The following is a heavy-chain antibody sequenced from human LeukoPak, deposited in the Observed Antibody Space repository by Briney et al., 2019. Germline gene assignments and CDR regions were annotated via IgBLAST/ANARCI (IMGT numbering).Heavy chain of an antibody. CDR3: AKGELGLWFDY. D-gene: IGHD5-18*01. Sequence: GGSLRLSCAVSGFFFSNYGMHWVRQAPGKGLEWVAVISHDGSNIYYADSVKGRFTISRDSFKNTLFLQMDSLRAEDTAVYYCAKGELGLWFDYWGQGTLVTVSS. CDR2: ISHDGSNI. V-gene: IGHV3-30*18. J-gene: IGHJ4*02. CDR1: GFFFSNYG.